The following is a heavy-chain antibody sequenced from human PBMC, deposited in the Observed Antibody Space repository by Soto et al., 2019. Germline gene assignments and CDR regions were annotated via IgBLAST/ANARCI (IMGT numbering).Heavy chain of an antibody. CDR2: SIPILGIA. D-gene: IGHD5-12*01. CDR1: GGTFSSYT. V-gene: IGHV1-69*02. J-gene: IGHJ4*02. Sequence: QVQLVQSGAEVKKPGSSVKVSCKASGGTFSSYTISWVRQAPGQGLEWMGRSIPILGIANYAQKFQGSVTIPADNPTSTAYMELSSLRSEDTAVYYCAGGYSGYDFYYWGQGTLVTVSS. CDR3: AGGYSGYDFYY.